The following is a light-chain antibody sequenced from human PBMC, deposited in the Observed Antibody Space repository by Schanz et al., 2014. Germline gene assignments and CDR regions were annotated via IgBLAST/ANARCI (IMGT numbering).Light chain of an antibody. V-gene: IGLV8-61*01. CDR2: NTN. CDR1: SGSVSTSSY. J-gene: IGLJ1*01. CDR3: VLYMGSGYYV. Sequence: QTVVTQEPSFSVSPGGTVTLTCGLSSGSVSTSSYPSWYQQTPGQAPRTLIYNTNTRSSGVPDRFSGSILGNKATLTITGAQADDESDYYCVLYMGSGYYVFGTGTNVTVL.